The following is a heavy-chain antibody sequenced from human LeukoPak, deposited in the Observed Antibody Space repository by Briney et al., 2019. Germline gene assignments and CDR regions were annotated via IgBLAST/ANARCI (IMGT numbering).Heavy chain of an antibody. Sequence: PGGSLRHSCAASGFTVSSNYMSWVRQAPGKGLEWVSVIFSGGTTYYADSVKGRFTISRHNSENTLYLQMNSLRGEDTAVYYCARGVLGYSYGFDYWGQGTLVTVSS. CDR3: ARGVLGYSYGFDY. J-gene: IGHJ4*02. CDR2: IFSGGTT. D-gene: IGHD5-18*01. V-gene: IGHV3-53*04. CDR1: GFTVSSNY.